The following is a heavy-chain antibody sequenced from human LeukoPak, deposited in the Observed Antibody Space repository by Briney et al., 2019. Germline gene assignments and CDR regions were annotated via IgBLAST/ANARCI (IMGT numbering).Heavy chain of an antibody. Sequence: GGSLRLSCAASGFTFSDYYMSWIRQAPGKGLEWVSYISSSGSTIYYADSVKGRFTISRDNAKNSLYLQMNSLRAEDTAVYYCAKPADDFWSGYPTYWGQGTLVTVSS. CDR2: ISSSGSTI. CDR1: GFTFSDYY. CDR3: AKPADDFWSGYPTY. V-gene: IGHV3-11*01. D-gene: IGHD3-3*01. J-gene: IGHJ4*02.